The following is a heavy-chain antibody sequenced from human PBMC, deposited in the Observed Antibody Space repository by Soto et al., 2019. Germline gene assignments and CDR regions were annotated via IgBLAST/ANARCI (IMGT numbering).Heavy chain of an antibody. CDR2: IIPIFATA. CDR1: GGTFSSYA. CDR3: AHCLLAVNYYSGMAV. V-gene: IGHV1-69*05. J-gene: IGHJ6*02. D-gene: IGHD2-21*01. Sequence: QVQLVQSGAEVKKPGSSVKVSCKASGGTFSSYAINWVRQAPGQGLEWMGGIIPIFATADYAQKLQGRVTXPXAXSXXTAYMALSSLRSEDTAVYYCAHCLLAVNYYSGMAVWGQGTTVTVSS.